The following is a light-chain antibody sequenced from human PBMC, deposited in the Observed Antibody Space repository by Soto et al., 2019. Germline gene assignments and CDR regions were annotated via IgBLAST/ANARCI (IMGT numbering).Light chain of an antibody. J-gene: IGLJ1*01. V-gene: IGLV2-18*02. CDR3: SSYTSSSTLWV. CDR1: SSDVGSYNR. Sequence: QSALTQPPSVSGSPGQSVTISCTGTSSDVGSYNRVSWYQQPPGTAPKLMIYEVSNRPSGVPDRFSGSKSGNTASLTISGLQAEDEADYYCSSYTSSSTLWVFGTGTQLTVL. CDR2: EVS.